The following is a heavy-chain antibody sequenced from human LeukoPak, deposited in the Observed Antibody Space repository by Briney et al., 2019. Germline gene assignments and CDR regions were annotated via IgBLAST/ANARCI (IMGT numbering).Heavy chain of an antibody. CDR1: GFPFRVLW. J-gene: IGHJ4*02. D-gene: IGHD2-21*01. Sequence: GGSLRLSCAACGFPFRVLWMMWVRQSPGKGLEWVATIDQYGGQKNYVASAKGRFTISRDNAENSLFLQMNSLRADDTAVYYCATEVWFRADSWGQGTLVTVSS. CDR2: IDQYGGQK. CDR3: ATEVWFRADS. V-gene: IGHV3-7*05.